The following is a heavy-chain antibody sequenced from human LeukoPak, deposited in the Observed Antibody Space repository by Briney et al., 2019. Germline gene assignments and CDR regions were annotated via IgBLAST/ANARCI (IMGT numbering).Heavy chain of an antibody. V-gene: IGHV4-59*01. D-gene: IGHD3-22*01. J-gene: IGHJ4*02. Sequence: SETLSLTCTVSGGSISSYYWSWIRQPPGKGLEWIGYIYYSGSTNYNPSLKSRVAISVDTSKNQFSLKLSSVTAADTAVYYCARGGDYYDSSGNQAFDYWGQGTLVTVSS. CDR3: ARGGDYYDSSGNQAFDY. CDR2: IYYSGST. CDR1: GGSISSYY.